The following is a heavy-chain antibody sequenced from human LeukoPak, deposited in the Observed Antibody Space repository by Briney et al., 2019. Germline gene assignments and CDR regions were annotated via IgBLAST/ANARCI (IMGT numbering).Heavy chain of an antibody. CDR1: GGSISSYY. Sequence: SETLSLTCTVSGGSISSYYWSWIRQPPGKGLEWIGEINHSGSTNYNPSLKSRVTISVDTSKNQFSLKLSSVTAADTAVYYCARGPDSWSGYPNYYYYYGMDVWGQGTTVTVSS. D-gene: IGHD3-3*01. J-gene: IGHJ6*02. CDR2: INHSGST. V-gene: IGHV4-34*01. CDR3: ARGPDSWSGYPNYYYYYGMDV.